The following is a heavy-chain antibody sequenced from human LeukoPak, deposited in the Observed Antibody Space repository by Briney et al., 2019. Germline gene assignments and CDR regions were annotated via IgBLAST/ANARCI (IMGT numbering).Heavy chain of an antibody. CDR1: GYIFASYW. V-gene: IGHV5-51*01. CDR2: IYPGDSDT. J-gene: IGHJ6*02. D-gene: IGHD2/OR15-2a*01. Sequence: GESLKISCKGSGYIFASYWIGWVRQMPGKGLEWMGIIYPGDSDTRYSPSFQGQVTISVDESISTAYLQWSSLKASDTTMYYCARTRSTTYGMDVWGQGTTVTVSS. CDR3: ARTRSTTYGMDV.